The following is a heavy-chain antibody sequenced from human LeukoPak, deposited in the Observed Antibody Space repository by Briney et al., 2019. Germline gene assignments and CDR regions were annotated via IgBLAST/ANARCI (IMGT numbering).Heavy chain of an antibody. V-gene: IGHV3-21*01. CDR1: GFTFSSYS. D-gene: IGHD3-3*01. J-gene: IGHJ6*02. CDR3: ARDGSLRFLEWFPYYYYGMDV. Sequence: GGSLRLSCAASGFTFSSYSMNWVRQAPGKGLEWVSSISSSSSYIYYADSVKGRFTISRDNAKNSLYLQMNSLRAEDTAVYYCARDGSLRFLEWFPYYYYGMDVWGQGTTVTVSS. CDR2: ISSSSSYI.